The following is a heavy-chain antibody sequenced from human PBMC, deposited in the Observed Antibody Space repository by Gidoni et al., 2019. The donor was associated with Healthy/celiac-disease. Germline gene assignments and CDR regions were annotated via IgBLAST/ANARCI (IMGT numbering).Heavy chain of an antibody. V-gene: IGHV1-69*04. D-gene: IGHD4-17*01. Sequence: QVQLGQTGEGVTRRGSSAKVTCKAYGGTFSSYAISWVRQAPGQGLEWMGRIIPILGIANYAQKFQGSVTITAEKSTCTAYVVLRSLRSYDAAVYYCARATTVCAGLDYWGQGTLVTVSS. CDR1: GGTFSSYA. J-gene: IGHJ4*02. CDR3: ARATTVCAGLDY. CDR2: IIPILGIA.